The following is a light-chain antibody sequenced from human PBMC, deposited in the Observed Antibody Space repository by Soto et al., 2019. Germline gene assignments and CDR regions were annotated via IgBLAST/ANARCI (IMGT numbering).Light chain of an antibody. V-gene: IGKV1-39*01. J-gene: IGKJ5*01. CDR1: RIIDTY. Sequence: DIQMTQPPSSLSASVGDRVTITCRASRIIDTYVDWYQQKPGKAPDLLIYLASTLQVGVPSRFSGSGSGTDFTLTISGLQPEDFATYYCKPRYNTPITFGQGTRRDIK. CDR3: KPRYNTPIT. CDR2: LAS.